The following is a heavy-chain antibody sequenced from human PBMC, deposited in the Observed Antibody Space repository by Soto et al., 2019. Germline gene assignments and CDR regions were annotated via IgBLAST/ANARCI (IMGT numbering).Heavy chain of an antibody. Sequence: GSLRLSCAASGSTFSRYSMNWVRQAPGKGLEWVSSISSTTNYIYYADSMKGRFTVSRDNAKNSVYLDMNSLSAEDTAVYYCARESEDLTSNFDYWGQGTLVTVSS. V-gene: IGHV3-21*01. CDR1: GSTFSRYS. CDR2: ISSTTNYI. CDR3: ARESEDLTSNFDY. J-gene: IGHJ4*02.